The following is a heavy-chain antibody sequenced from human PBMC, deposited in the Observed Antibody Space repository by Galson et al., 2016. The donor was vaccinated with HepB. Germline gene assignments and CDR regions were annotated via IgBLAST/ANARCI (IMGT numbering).Heavy chain of an antibody. CDR2: ISYDGSNQ. J-gene: IGHJ4*02. CDR1: GFTFSNYG. CDR3: AKDHVDRSTAYFFHY. Sequence: SLRLSCAASGFTFSNYGMHWVRQAPGKGLEWVAFISYDGSNQDCADSVKGRFTISRDISESTLYLQMNSLRADDSALYYCAKDHVDRSTAYFFHYWGQGTLVTVSS. D-gene: IGHD2/OR15-2a*01. V-gene: IGHV3-30*18.